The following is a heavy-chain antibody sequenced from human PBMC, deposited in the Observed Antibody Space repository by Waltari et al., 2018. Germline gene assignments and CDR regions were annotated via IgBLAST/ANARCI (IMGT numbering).Heavy chain of an antibody. V-gene: IGHV1-2*02. CDR3: ARGGVGATLSGYDY. Sequence: QVQLVQSGAEVKKPGASVKVSCKASGYTFPDYYIHWVRQAPGQGLEWMGGINPNSGGTNYAQKFQGRVTMTRDTSISTVYMELNRLRSDDTAVYFCARGGVGATLSGYDYWGQGTLVTVSS. CDR1: GYTFPDYY. CDR2: INPNSGGT. D-gene: IGHD1-26*01. J-gene: IGHJ4*02.